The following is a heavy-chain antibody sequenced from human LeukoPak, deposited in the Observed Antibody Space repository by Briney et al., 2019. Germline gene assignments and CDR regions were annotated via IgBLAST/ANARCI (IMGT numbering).Heavy chain of an antibody. CDR3: ARRNGRLDYYYMDV. CDR1: GFTFSDYY. V-gene: IGHV3-11*04. Sequence: GGSLRLSCAASGFTFSDYYMSWIRQAPGKGLEWVSYISSSGSTIYYADSVKGRFTISRDNAKNSLYLQVNSLRAEDTAVYYCARRNGRLDYYYMDVWGKGTTVTVSS. J-gene: IGHJ6*03. D-gene: IGHD1-1*01. CDR2: ISSSGSTI.